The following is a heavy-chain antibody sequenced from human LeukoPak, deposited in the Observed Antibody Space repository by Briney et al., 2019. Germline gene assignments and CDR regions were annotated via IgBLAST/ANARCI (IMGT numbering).Heavy chain of an antibody. Sequence: GGSLRLSCAASEFSVGSNYMTWVRQAPGKGLEWVSLIYSGGSTYYADSVKGRFTISRDNAKNSLYLQMNSLRAEDTAVYYCARVSRTSGDGESSAWGQGTLVTVSS. CDR1: EFSVGSNY. V-gene: IGHV3-66*01. D-gene: IGHD2-21*02. J-gene: IGHJ5*02. CDR3: ARVSRTSGDGESSA. CDR2: IYSGGST.